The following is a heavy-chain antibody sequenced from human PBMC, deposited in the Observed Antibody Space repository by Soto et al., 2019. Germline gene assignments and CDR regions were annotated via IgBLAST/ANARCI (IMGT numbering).Heavy chain of an antibody. CDR1: GYTLTELS. CDR2: FDPEDGET. V-gene: IGHV1-24*01. CDR3: ATDHSTTIGSEPRDSSGWPPDY. D-gene: IGHD6-19*01. J-gene: IGHJ4*02. Sequence: GASVKVSCKVSGYTLTELSMHWVRQAPGKGLEWMGGFDPEDGETIYAQKFQGRVTMTEDTSTDTAYMELSSLRSEDTAVYYCATDHSTTIGSEPRDSSGWPPDYWGQGTLVTVSS.